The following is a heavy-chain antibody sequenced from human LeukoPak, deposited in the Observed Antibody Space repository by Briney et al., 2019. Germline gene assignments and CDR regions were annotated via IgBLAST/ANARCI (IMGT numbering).Heavy chain of an antibody. CDR2: FFLKGST. J-gene: IGHJ3*02. Sequence: SETLSLTCTVSGYSITSAYYWGWIRQPPGKGLEWIGSFFLKGSTYYNPSLKSRVTISVDTSKNQFSLKLSSVTAADTAVYYCARDTEGYSGYDSGAFDIWGQGTMVTVSS. CDR1: GYSITSAYY. CDR3: ARDTEGYSGYDSGAFDI. V-gene: IGHV4-38-2*02. D-gene: IGHD5-12*01.